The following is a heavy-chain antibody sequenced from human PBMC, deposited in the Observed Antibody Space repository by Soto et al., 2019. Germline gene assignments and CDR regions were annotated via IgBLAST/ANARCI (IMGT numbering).Heavy chain of an antibody. J-gene: IGHJ4*02. CDR1: GYTFTSYH. Sequence: QVQLVQSVAEVKKPGASVKVSCKTSGYTFTSYHISWVRQAPGQGLEWMGWISAYNTNTNYAQKFQGRVTMTTDTLTSTAYMELRSMRSDDTAVYYCARDTPPTDYWGQGTLVTVSS. V-gene: IGHV1-18*01. CDR2: ISAYNTNT. CDR3: ARDTPPTDY.